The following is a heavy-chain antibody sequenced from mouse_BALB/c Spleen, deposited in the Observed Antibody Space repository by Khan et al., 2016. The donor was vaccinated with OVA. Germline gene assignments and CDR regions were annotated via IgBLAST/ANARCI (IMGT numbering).Heavy chain of an antibody. Sequence: EVKLEESGPGLVKPSQSLSLTCTVTGYSITSGYGWNWIRQFPGNKLEWMGYISYSGSTNYNPSLKSRISITRDTSKNQFFLQLNSVTTEDTATYYCARTARIKYWGQGTTLTGSS. D-gene: IGHD1-2*01. CDR3: ARTARIKY. CDR2: ISYSGST. J-gene: IGHJ2*01. V-gene: IGHV3-2*02. CDR1: GYSITSGYG.